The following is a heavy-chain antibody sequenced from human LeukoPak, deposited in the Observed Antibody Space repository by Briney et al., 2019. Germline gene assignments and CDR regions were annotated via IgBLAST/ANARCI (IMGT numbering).Heavy chain of an antibody. V-gene: IGHV1-46*01. Sequence: ASVKVSCKASGYTFTGYYMHWVRQAPGQGLEWMGIINPSGDSSSYAQKFQGRVTMTSDMSTSTVYMELSSLRSGDTAVYYCARVQPNYYDGSGYSVFDYWGQGTLVTVSS. D-gene: IGHD3-22*01. J-gene: IGHJ4*02. CDR3: ARVQPNYYDGSGYSVFDY. CDR1: GYTFTGYY. CDR2: INPSGDSS.